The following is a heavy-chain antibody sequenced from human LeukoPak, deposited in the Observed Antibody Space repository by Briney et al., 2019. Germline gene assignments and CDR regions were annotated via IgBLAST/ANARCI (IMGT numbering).Heavy chain of an antibody. Sequence: PGGSLRLSCAASGFTFSDYYMSWIRQAPGKGLEWVSYISSSGSTIYYADSVKGRFTISRDNAKNSLYLQMNSLRVEDTAVYYCARDPYSGRMGAFHIWGQGTMVTVSS. V-gene: IGHV3-11*01. J-gene: IGHJ3*02. CDR3: ARDPYSGRMGAFHI. CDR1: GFTFSDYY. CDR2: ISSSGSTI. D-gene: IGHD1-26*01.